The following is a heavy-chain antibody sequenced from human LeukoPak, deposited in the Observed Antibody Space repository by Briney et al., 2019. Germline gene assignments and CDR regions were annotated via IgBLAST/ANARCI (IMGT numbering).Heavy chain of an antibody. CDR2: IFPSGGEI. Sequence: PGGSLRLSCAASGFTFSNYSMNWVRQPPGKGLEWVSGIFPSGGEIHYADFVRGRFTISRDNSKSTLSLQMNSLRVEDTAMYYCATYRQVLLPFESWGQGTLVTVSS. CDR3: ATYRQVLLPFES. CDR1: GFTFSNYS. V-gene: IGHV3-21*04. D-gene: IGHD5-18*01. J-gene: IGHJ4*02.